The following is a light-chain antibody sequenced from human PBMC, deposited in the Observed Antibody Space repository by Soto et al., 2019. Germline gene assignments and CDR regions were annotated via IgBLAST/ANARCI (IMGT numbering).Light chain of an antibody. J-gene: IGLJ1*01. CDR3: CSYAGSYTHV. CDR1: MRDVGAYNL. Sequence: QSALTQPASVSGSAGQSITISCSGTMRDVGAYNLVSWYQQHPGTAPKLIIYEVRNRPSGISSRFSGSKSGNTASLTIYGLQAEDEADYHCCSYAGSYTHVFGTGTKLTVL. CDR2: EVR. V-gene: IGLV2-14*01.